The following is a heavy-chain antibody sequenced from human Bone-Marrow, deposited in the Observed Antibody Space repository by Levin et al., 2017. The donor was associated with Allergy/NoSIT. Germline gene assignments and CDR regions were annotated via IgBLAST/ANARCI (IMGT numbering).Heavy chain of an antibody. V-gene: IGHV3-23*01. Sequence: LSLTCAASGFTFSSYAVSWVRQAPGRGLEWVSLISGGGDITYYADSVKGRFTISRDNSKNTLYLQMHSLRAEDTALYYCAKTLWTGYDKFDYWGQGTLVTVSS. D-gene: IGHD3/OR15-3a*01. CDR1: GFTFSSYA. CDR2: ISGGGDIT. J-gene: IGHJ4*02. CDR3: AKTLWTGYDKFDY.